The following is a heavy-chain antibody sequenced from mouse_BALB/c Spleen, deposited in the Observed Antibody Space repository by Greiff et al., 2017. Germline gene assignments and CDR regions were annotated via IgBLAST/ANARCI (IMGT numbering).Heavy chain of an antibody. CDR3: ARWSYYYGSSCDC. CDR2: IDPANGNT. Sequence: EVQLQESGAELVKPGASVKLSCTASGFNIKDTYMHWVKQRPEQGLEWIGRIDPANGNTKYDPKFQGKATITADTSSNTAYLQLSSLTSEDTAVYYCARWSYYYGSSCDCGGQGTTLTVSS. D-gene: IGHD1-1*01. V-gene: IGHV14-3*02. J-gene: IGHJ2*01. CDR1: GFNIKDTY.